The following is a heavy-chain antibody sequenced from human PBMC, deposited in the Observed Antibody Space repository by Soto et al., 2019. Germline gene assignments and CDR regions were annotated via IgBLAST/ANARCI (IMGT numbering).Heavy chain of an antibody. CDR3: ARDRKLQLERRHSTLFDY. V-gene: IGHV1-46*03. CDR1: GYTFTSYY. CDR2: INPSGGST. Sequence: ASVKVSCKASGYTFTSYYMHWVRQAPGQGLEWMGIINPSGGSTSYAQKFQGRVTMTRDTSTSTVYMELSSLRSEDTAVYYCARDRKLQLERRHSTLFDYWGQGTLVTVS. J-gene: IGHJ4*02. D-gene: IGHD1-1*01.